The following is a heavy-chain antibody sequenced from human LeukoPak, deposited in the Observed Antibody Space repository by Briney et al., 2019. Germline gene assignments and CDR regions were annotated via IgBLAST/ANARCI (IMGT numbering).Heavy chain of an antibody. CDR3: ARAKDYDILTGYRSYYYYGMDV. CDR2: IKQDGSEK. J-gene: IGHJ6*02. CDR1: GFTFNNYN. D-gene: IGHD3-9*01. V-gene: IGHV3-7*01. Sequence: SGGSLRLSCAASGFTFNNYNMSWVRQAPGKGLEWVANIKQDGSEKYYVDSVKGRFTISRGNAKNSLYLQMNSLRAEDTAVYYCARAKDYDILTGYRSYYYYGMDVWGQGTTVTVSS.